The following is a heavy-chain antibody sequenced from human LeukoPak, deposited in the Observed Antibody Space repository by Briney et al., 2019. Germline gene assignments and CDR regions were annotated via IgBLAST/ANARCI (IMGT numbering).Heavy chain of an antibody. D-gene: IGHD2-2*01. CDR1: GGTFSSYA. V-gene: IGHV1-69*04. CDR3: ARRRYCSSTSCYEIDY. J-gene: IGHJ4*02. Sequence: ASVKVSCKASGGTFSSYAISWVRQAPGQGLEWMGRIIPILGIANYAQKFQGRGTITADKSTSTAYMELSSLRSEDTDVYYCARRRYCSSTSCYEIDYWGQGTLVTVSS. CDR2: IIPILGIA.